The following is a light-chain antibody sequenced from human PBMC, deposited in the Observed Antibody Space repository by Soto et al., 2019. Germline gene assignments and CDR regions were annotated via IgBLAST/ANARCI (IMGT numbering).Light chain of an antibody. CDR2: GAS. V-gene: IGKV3-15*01. CDR3: QQYDNWPQT. Sequence: EIVITQSPATLSVSPGERATLSCRASQSVSSNLAWYQQKPGQAPRLLIYGASTRATGIPARFSGTGSGTDFTLTVSSLQSEDFAVYYCQQYDNWPQTFGQGTKGDIK. J-gene: IGKJ1*01. CDR1: QSVSSN.